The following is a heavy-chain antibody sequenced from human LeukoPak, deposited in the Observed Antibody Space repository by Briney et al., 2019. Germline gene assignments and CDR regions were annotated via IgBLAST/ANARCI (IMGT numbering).Heavy chain of an antibody. Sequence: ASVKVSCKASGYTLTRYFIHWVRQAPGQGLEWMGIINPNGGSTSYPQKFQGRVTMTRDTSTNTVYMELSSLKSEDTAVYYCARHYYYDSSGYYRYYYYMDVWGKGTTVTVSS. CDR1: GYTLTRYF. CDR3: ARHYYYDSSGYYRYYYYMDV. V-gene: IGHV1-46*01. D-gene: IGHD3-22*01. J-gene: IGHJ6*03. CDR2: INPNGGST.